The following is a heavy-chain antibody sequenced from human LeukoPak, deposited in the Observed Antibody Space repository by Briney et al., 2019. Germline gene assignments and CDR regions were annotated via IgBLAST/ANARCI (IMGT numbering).Heavy chain of an antibody. CDR3: ARSSPHVGITMVRGVYRDFDY. CDR2: TYYRSKWYN. Sequence: SQTLSLTCAISGDSVSSNSAAWNWIRQSPSRGLEWLGRTYYRSKWYNDYAVSVKSRITINPDTSKNQFSLQLNSVTPEDTAVYYCARSSPHVGITMVRGVYRDFDYWGQGTLVTVSS. CDR1: GDSVSSNSAA. V-gene: IGHV6-1*01. D-gene: IGHD3-10*01. J-gene: IGHJ4*02.